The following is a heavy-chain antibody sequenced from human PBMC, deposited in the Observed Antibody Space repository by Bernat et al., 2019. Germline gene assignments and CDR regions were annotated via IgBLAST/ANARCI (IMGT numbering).Heavy chain of an antibody. J-gene: IGHJ4*02. CDR2: ISSSSTYI. Sequence: EVQLVESGGGLVKPGGSLRLSCAASGFTFSSYSMNWVRQAPGKGLEWVSSISSSSTYIYYEDSVKGRFTISRDNSKNTLYLQMNSLRAEDTAVYYCAKSRDDFWSGYTVFDYWGQGTLVTVSS. CDR3: AKSRDDFWSGYTVFDY. D-gene: IGHD3-3*01. CDR1: GFTFSSYS. V-gene: IGHV3-21*02.